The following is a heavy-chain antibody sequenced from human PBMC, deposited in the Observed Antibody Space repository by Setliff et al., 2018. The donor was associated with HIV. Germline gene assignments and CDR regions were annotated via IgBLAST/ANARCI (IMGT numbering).Heavy chain of an antibody. CDR1: GGSISSTSYY. J-gene: IGHJ5*02. Sequence: KTSETLSLTCTVSGGSISSTSYYWGWIRQPPGKGLEWIGYINTRGTTNYNPSLKSRVTISVDTSKNQFSLKLSSVTAADTAVYFCARQTYYYDNSGHNWFDPWGQGTLVTVSS. V-gene: IGHV4-61*05. CDR2: INTRGTT. CDR3: ARQTYYYDNSGHNWFDP. D-gene: IGHD3-22*01.